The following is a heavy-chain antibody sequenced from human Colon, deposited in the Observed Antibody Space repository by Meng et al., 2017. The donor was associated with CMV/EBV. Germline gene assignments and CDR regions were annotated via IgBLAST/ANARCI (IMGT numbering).Heavy chain of an antibody. D-gene: IGHD2-15*01. J-gene: IGHJ4*02. V-gene: IGHV3-21*01. CDR2: IRSRGTYI. CDR1: GLPFNKSA. CDR3: ARVGSSGGMDY. Sequence: LSCVAAGLPFNKSAMHWVRQAPGKGLEWVASIRSRGTYIHYADSVKGRFTISRDNAKTSVYLQMDNLRGEDTAVYFCARVGSSGGMDYWGQGTLVTVSS.